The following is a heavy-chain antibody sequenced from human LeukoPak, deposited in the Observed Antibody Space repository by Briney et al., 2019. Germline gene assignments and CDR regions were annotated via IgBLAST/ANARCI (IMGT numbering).Heavy chain of an antibody. Sequence: SVKVSCKASGGTFSSYAISWVRQAPGRGLEWMGGIIPIFGTANYAQKFQGRVTITADESTSTAYMELSSLRSEDTAVYYCAREVPRGGPLDYWGQGTLVTVSS. CDR3: AREVPRGGPLDY. CDR2: IIPIFGTA. V-gene: IGHV1-69*13. CDR1: GGTFSSYA. D-gene: IGHD3-16*01. J-gene: IGHJ4*02.